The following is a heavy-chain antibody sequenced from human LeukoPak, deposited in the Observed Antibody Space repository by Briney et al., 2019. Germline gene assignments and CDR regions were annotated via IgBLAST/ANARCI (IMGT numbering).Heavy chain of an antibody. Sequence: GGSLRLSCAASGFTFSDYYMSWIRQAPGEGLEWVSYISSSGSTIYYADSVKGRFTISRDNAKNSLYLQMNSLRAEDTAVYYCARDPTYLYDILTGYQPSYYFDYWGQGTLVTVSS. J-gene: IGHJ4*02. CDR3: ARDPTYLYDILTGYQPSYYFDY. CDR1: GFTFSDYY. CDR2: ISSSGSTI. D-gene: IGHD3-9*01. V-gene: IGHV3-11*01.